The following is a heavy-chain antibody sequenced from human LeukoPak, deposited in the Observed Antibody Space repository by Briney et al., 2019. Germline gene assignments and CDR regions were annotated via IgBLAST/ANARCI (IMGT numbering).Heavy chain of an antibody. CDR2: ISSSGSTI. CDR1: GFTFSSYE. J-gene: IGHJ6*03. CDR3: ARGSWFGGYMDV. V-gene: IGHV3-48*03. D-gene: IGHD3-10*01. Sequence: PGGSLRLSCAASGFTFSSYEMNWVRQAPGKGLEWVPYISSSGSTIYYADSVKGRFTISRDNAKNSLYLQMNSLRAEDTAVYYCARGSWFGGYMDVWGKGTTVTVSS.